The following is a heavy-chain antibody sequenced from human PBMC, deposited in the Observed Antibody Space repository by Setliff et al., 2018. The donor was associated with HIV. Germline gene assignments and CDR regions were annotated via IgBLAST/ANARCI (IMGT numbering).Heavy chain of an antibody. V-gene: IGHV4-61*09. CDR3: AREPEYYDILAGSYFYYSYMDV. J-gene: IGHJ6*03. CDR1: GGSISSGSYF. Sequence: SETLSLTCTVTGGSISSGSYFWSWIQQPAGKGLEWIGHIYTSGSTNYNPSLKSRVTISVDTSKNQFSLKLSSVTAADTAVYYCAREPEYYDILAGSYFYYSYMDVWGKGTTVTVSS. D-gene: IGHD3-9*01. CDR2: IYTSGST.